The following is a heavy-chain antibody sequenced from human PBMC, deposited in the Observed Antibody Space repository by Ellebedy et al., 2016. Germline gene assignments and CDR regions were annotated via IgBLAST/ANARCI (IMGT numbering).Heavy chain of an antibody. Sequence: SGPTLVKPTETLTLTCTVSGFSLSNARMGVSWIRQPPGKALEWLAHIFSNDEKSYITSLKSRLTISKDTSKSQVVLTMTNMDPVDTATYYCARTEWAYCGGDCYSFDYWGQGTLVTVSS. CDR3: ARTEWAYCGGDCYSFDY. D-gene: IGHD2-21*02. J-gene: IGHJ4*02. CDR2: IFSNDEK. CDR1: GFSLSNARMG. V-gene: IGHV2-26*01.